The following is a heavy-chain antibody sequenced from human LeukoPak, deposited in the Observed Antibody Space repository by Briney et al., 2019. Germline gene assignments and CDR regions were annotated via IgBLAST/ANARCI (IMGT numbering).Heavy chain of an antibody. D-gene: IGHD4-11*01. J-gene: IGHJ4*02. CDR2: IYSGGST. Sequence: GGSLRLSCAASGFTVSSNYMSWVRQAPGKGLEWVSVIYSGGSTYYADSVKGRFTISRDNAKNSLYLQMNSLRAEDTAVYYCARAPPPMTTVGYWGQGTLVTVSS. V-gene: IGHV3-53*01. CDR1: GFTVSSNY. CDR3: ARAPPPMTTVGY.